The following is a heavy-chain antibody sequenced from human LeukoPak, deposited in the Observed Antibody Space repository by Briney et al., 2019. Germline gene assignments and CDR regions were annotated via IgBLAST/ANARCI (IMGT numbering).Heavy chain of an antibody. Sequence: GDSLKISCQVSGYSFTNYWIGWVRQMPGKGLEWMGIIYPDDSDTRYSPSFQGQVTISTDKSISTAYLQWSSLKASDTAMYYCASHDRNGPGGYWGQGTLVTVSS. V-gene: IGHV5-51*01. CDR3: ASHDRNGPGGY. D-gene: IGHD3-22*01. CDR2: IYPDDSDT. CDR1: GYSFTNYW. J-gene: IGHJ4*02.